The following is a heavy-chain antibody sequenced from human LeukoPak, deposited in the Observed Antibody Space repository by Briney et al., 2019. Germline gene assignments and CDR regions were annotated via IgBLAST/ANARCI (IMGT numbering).Heavy chain of an antibody. CDR1: GFTFSSYS. Sequence: LSCXASGFTFSSYSMNWVRQAPGKGLEWVSSISSSSSYIYYADSVKGRFTISRDNAKNSLYLQMNSLRAEDTAVYYCAREDGGDLLDYWGQGTLATVSS. CDR2: ISSSSSYI. V-gene: IGHV3-21*01. D-gene: IGHD2-21*02. CDR3: AREDGGDLLDY. J-gene: IGHJ4*02.